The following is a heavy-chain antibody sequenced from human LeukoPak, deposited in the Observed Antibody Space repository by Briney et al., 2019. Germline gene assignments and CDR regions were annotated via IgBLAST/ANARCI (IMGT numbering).Heavy chain of an antibody. CDR2: INPSGGST. CDR1: GYTFTSYY. CDR3: ARGTNPSSSSGYYGSGSYYNPLDY. J-gene: IGHJ4*02. Sequence: RASVKVSCKASGYTFTSYYMHWVRQAPGQGLEWMGIINPSGGSTSYAKKFQGRVTMTRDTSTSTVYMELSSLRSEDTAVYYCARGTNPSSSSGYYGSGSYYNPLDYWGQGTLVTVSS. V-gene: IGHV1-46*03. D-gene: IGHD3-10*01.